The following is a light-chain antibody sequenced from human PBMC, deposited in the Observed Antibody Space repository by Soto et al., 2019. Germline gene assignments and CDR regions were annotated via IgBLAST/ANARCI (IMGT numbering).Light chain of an antibody. J-gene: IGKJ1*01. V-gene: IGKV3-11*01. Sequence: EIVLTQSPATLSLSLGERATLSCRASPSVTNFLAWYQQKPGQAPRLLISDASTRASGIPDRFSGSGSGTDFTLTISRLETEDFAVYYCQQYNNWPLTFGQGTKVDIK. CDR1: PSVTNF. CDR2: DAS. CDR3: QQYNNWPLT.